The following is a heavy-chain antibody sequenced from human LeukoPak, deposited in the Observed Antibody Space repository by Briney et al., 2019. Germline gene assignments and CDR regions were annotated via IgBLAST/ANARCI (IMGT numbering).Heavy chain of an antibody. J-gene: IGHJ5*02. D-gene: IGHD2-2*01. Sequence: SETLSLTCGVYGGSFSGYYWSWIRQPPGKGLEWIGEINHSGSTNYNPSLKSRVTISVDTSKNQFSLKLSSVTAADTAVYYCATSRQLLDNWFDPWGQGTLVTVSS. CDR3: ATSRQLLDNWFDP. CDR1: GGSFSGYY. V-gene: IGHV4-34*01. CDR2: INHSGST.